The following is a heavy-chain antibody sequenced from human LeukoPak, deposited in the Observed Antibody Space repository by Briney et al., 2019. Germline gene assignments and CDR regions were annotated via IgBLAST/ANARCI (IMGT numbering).Heavy chain of an antibody. CDR3: ARVPLGLRLGELSFPPLDY. CDR1: GYTFTSYY. J-gene: IGHJ4*02. Sequence: ASVKVSCKASGYTFTSYYMHWVRQAPGQGLEWMGIINPSGGSTSYAQKFQGRVTMTRDMSTSTVYMELSSLRSEDTAVYYCARVPLGLRLGELSFPPLDYWGQGTLVTVSS. D-gene: IGHD3-16*02. V-gene: IGHV1-46*01. CDR2: INPSGGST.